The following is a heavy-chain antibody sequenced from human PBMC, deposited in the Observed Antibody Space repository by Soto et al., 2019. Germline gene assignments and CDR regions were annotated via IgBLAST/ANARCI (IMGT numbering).Heavy chain of an antibody. Sequence: EVQLLESGGGLVQPGWSLRLSCAASGFTFSSYAMSWVRQAPGKGLEWVAAISGSGGSTDYADSVKGRFTISRDNSKNTLYLQMNSLRAEDTAVYYFAKWPLYSSGWVDYWGQGTMVTGSS. CDR2: ISGSGGST. J-gene: IGHJ4*02. V-gene: IGHV3-23*01. D-gene: IGHD6-19*01. CDR3: AKWPLYSSGWVDY. CDR1: GFTFSSYA.